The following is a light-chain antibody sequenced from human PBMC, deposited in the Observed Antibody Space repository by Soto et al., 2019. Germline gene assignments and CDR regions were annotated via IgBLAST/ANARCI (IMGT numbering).Light chain of an antibody. Sequence: EIVLTQSPATPSLSPGERATLSCWASQSVSIYLAWYQQKPGQAPRLLIYDASHRATGIPARFSGSGSGTDFTLTISSLEPEDFAVYYCQQRFNLPVTFGGGTKVESK. CDR1: QSVSIY. J-gene: IGKJ4*01. CDR2: DAS. V-gene: IGKV3-11*01. CDR3: QQRFNLPVT.